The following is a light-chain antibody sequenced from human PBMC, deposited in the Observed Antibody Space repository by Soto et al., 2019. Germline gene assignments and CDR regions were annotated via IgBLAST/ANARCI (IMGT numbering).Light chain of an antibody. V-gene: IGLV1-40*01. Sequence: QSALTQPPSVSGAPGQRVTISCTGSGSNFGAGYDVHWYQQLPGTAPKLLIYGNTNRPSGVPDRFSGSKSGTSASLAITGLQAEDEGDYYCQTCDSSRSVVFGGGTKLTVL. CDR2: GNT. J-gene: IGLJ2*01. CDR1: GSNFGAGYD. CDR3: QTCDSSRSVV.